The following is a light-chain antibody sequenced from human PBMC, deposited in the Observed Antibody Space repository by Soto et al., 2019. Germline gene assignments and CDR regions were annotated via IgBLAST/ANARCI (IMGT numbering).Light chain of an antibody. CDR2: GAS. J-gene: IGKJ5*01. CDR1: QSVSSSY. CDR3: QQRDT. Sequence: EVVLTQSPGTLSLSPGERATLSCRASQSVSSSYLALYQQKPGQAPRLLIYGASSRATGIPDRFSGSGSGTDFTLTISRLEPEDFAVYYCQQRDTFGQGTRLEIK. V-gene: IGKV3-20*01.